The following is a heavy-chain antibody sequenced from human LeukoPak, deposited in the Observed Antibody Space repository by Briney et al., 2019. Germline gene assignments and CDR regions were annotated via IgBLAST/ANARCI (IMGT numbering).Heavy chain of an antibody. CDR3: ARDLSGPTVTTPDY. J-gene: IGHJ4*02. CDR2: INPNGGYT. V-gene: IGHV1-46*01. Sequence: ASVTVSFTASGYTFTAYYMHWVRQAPGQRLEWMGIINPNGGYTSLAQKFQGRVTMTRDTSTTTVYMEVSSLRSEDTAVYYCARDLSGPTVTTPDYWGQGTLVTVSS. CDR1: GYTFTAYY. D-gene: IGHD1-1*01.